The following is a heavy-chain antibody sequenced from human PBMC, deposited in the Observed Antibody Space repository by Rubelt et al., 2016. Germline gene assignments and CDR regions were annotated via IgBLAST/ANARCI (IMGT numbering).Heavy chain of an antibody. CDR2: IYYSGSA. Sequence: QLQLQESDPGLVRPSETLSLTCTVSGASINNMSYYWDWIRLPPGKGLEWIGYIYYSGSANYNPSLKSRVTISVDTSKNQFSRKLTSRTANDTAVYYGARHESAGSSWPFDDWGQGTQVTVSS. J-gene: IGHJ4*02. CDR1: GASINNMSYY. V-gene: IGHV4-61*05. D-gene: IGHD6-13*01. CDR3: ARHESAGSSWPFDD.